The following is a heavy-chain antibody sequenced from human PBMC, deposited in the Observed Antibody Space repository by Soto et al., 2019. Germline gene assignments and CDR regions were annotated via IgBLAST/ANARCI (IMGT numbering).Heavy chain of an antibody. J-gene: IGHJ1*01. V-gene: IGHV3-30*19. Sequence: QVHLVESGGGVVQPGTSLRVSCVGSGFTFRSYVIHWVRQAPGKGLEWVALTSYDGSNKYYGDSVRGRFTISRDNSRNTVDLQMDSLRVEDTALYYCARWGTTGGLDVWGQGTLVSVS. CDR1: GFTFRSYV. CDR3: ARWGTTGGLDV. CDR2: TSYDGSNK. D-gene: IGHD3-16*01.